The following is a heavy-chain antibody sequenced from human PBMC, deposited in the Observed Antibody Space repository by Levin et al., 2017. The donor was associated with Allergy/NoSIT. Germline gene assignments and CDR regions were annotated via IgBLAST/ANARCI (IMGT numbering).Heavy chain of an antibody. J-gene: IGHJ3*02. Sequence: GESLKISCAASGFTVSSNYMSWVRQAPGKGLEWVSVIYSGGSTYYADSVKGRFTISRDNSKNTLYLQMNSLRAEDTAVYYCARSHSRNYVNAFDIWGQGTMVTVSS. CDR2: IYSGGST. CDR3: ARSHSRNYVNAFDI. D-gene: IGHD1-7*01. CDR1: GFTVSSNY. V-gene: IGHV3-53*01.